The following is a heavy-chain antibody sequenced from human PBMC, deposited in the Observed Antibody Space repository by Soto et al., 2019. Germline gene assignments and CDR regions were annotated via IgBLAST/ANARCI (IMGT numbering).Heavy chain of an antibody. Sequence: QVQLQESGPGLVKPSQTLSLTCTVSGGSISSGDYYWSWIRQPPGKGLEWIGYSYYSGSTYYNPSRTSRVTSSVDTSKNQFSLQLRSVTAAATAVYYCASTSYGYIIYASWRQGTLVTVSS. J-gene: IGHJ5*02. D-gene: IGHD5-18*01. CDR3: ASTSYGYIIYAS. CDR1: GGSISSGDYY. CDR2: SYYSGST. V-gene: IGHV4-30-4*01.